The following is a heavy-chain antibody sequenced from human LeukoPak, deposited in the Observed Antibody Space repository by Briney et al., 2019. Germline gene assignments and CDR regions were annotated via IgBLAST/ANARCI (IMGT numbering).Heavy chain of an antibody. Sequence: GGSLRLPGAASGFTFSSYSMNWVRQAPGKGLEWVSSISSSSSYIYYADSVKGRFTISRDNAKNSLYLQMNSLRAEDTAVYYCARDRRYGSGSYDYWGQGTLVTVSS. V-gene: IGHV3-21*01. D-gene: IGHD3-10*01. J-gene: IGHJ4*02. CDR3: ARDRRYGSGSYDY. CDR2: ISSSSSYI. CDR1: GFTFSSYS.